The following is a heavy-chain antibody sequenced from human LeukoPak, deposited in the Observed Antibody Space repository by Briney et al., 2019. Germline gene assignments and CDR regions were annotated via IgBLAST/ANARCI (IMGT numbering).Heavy chain of an antibody. CDR1: GYTFASYY. CDR2: FNLSGAGT. Sequence: ASVKVSCKASGYTFASYYVHWVRQAPGQGLEWMGIFNLSGAGTNYAQKFQGRVAMTRDMSTSTVYMELSSPRSEDTAVYYCARAGYSYGSGWFDPWGQGTLVTVSP. CDR3: ARAGYSYGSGWFDP. D-gene: IGHD5-18*01. J-gene: IGHJ5*02. V-gene: IGHV1-46*01.